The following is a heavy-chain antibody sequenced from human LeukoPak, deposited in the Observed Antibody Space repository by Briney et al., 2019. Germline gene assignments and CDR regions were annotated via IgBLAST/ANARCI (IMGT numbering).Heavy chain of an antibody. CDR1: GGSISSGDYY. CDR2: MYYSGST. J-gene: IGHJ5*02. CDR3: ARPYYYDSRIDP. D-gene: IGHD3-22*01. Sequence: SETLSLTCTVSGGSISSGDYYWSWIRQPPGKGLEWIAYMYYSGSTYYNPSLKSRVTMSADTSKNQLSLKLSSVTTADTAVYYCARPYYYDSRIDPWGQGILVTVSS. V-gene: IGHV4-30-4*01.